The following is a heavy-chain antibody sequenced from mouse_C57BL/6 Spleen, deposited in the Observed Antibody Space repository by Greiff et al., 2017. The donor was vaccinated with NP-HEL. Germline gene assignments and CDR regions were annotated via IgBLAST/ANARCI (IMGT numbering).Heavy chain of an antibody. Sequence: EVQVVESGGGLVQPKGSLKLSCAASGFTFNTYAMHWVRQAPGKGLEWVARIRSKSSNYATYYADSVKDRFTISRDDSQSMLYLQMNNLKTEDTAMYYCVRGNLDSSGYGAMDYWGQGTSVTVSS. CDR3: VRGNLDSSGYGAMDY. V-gene: IGHV10-3*01. J-gene: IGHJ4*01. D-gene: IGHD3-2*02. CDR1: GFTFNTYA. CDR2: IRSKSSNYAT.